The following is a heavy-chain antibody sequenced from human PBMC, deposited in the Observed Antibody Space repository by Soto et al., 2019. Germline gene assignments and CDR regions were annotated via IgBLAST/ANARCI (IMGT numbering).Heavy chain of an antibody. J-gene: IGHJ6*02. CDR3: ARGLVTTYDFWSGYPEPYYYYGMDV. Sequence: GASVKVSCKASGYTFTSYVISWVRQAPGQGLEWMGWISAYNGNTNYAQKLQGRVTMTTDTSTSTAYMELRSLRSDDTAVYYCARGLVTTYDFWSGYPEPYYYYGMDVWGQGTTVTVSS. CDR1: GYTFTSYV. D-gene: IGHD3-3*01. CDR2: ISAYNGNT. V-gene: IGHV1-18*01.